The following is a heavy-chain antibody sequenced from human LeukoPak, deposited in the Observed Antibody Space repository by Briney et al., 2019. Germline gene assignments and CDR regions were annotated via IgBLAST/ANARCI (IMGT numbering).Heavy chain of an antibody. D-gene: IGHD2-2*01. V-gene: IGHV1-3*01. CDR2: INAGNGNT. J-gene: IGHJ4*02. Sequence: ASVKVSCKASGYTFTSYAMHWVRQAPGQRLEWMGWINAGNGNTKYSQKFQGRVTMTRDTSTSTVYMELSSLRSEDTAVYYCARDLTYVVVPAAIAYWGQGTLVTVSS. CDR3: ARDLTYVVVPAAIAY. CDR1: GYTFTSYA.